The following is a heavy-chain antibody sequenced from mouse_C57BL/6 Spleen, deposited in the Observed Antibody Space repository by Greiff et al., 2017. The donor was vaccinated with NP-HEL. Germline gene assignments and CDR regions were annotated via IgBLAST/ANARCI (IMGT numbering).Heavy chain of an antibody. CDR1: GYTFTSYW. V-gene: IGHV1-55*01. CDR3: ARITTVVARARDY. CDR2: IYPGSGST. D-gene: IGHD1-1*01. Sequence: QVQLQQPGAELVKPGASVKMSCKASGYTFTSYWITWVKQRPGQGLEWIGDIYPGSGSTNYNEKFKSKATLTVDTSSSTAYMQLSSLTSEDSEVYDCARITTVVARARDYWGQGTSVTVSS. J-gene: IGHJ4*01.